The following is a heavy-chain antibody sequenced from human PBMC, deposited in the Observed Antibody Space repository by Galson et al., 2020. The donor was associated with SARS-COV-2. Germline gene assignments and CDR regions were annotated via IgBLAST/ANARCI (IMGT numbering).Heavy chain of an antibody. Sequence: KIGESLKISCQGSGYSFTSYWIGWVRQMPGKGLEWMGIIYPGDSDTRYSPSFQGQVTISADKSISTAYLQWSSLKASDTAMYYCARLSRLNYYDSSGYPDYWGQGTLVTVSS. CDR1: GYSFTSYW. CDR3: ARLSRLNYYDSSGYPDY. D-gene: IGHD3-22*01. V-gene: IGHV5-51*01. J-gene: IGHJ4*02. CDR2: IYPGDSDT.